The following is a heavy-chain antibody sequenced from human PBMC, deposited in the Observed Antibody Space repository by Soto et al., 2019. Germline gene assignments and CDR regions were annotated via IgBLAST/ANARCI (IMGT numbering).Heavy chain of an antibody. D-gene: IGHD5-12*01. Sequence: SETLSLTCAFYGGSFSGYYWSLIRQPPGKGLEWIGEINHSGSTNYNPSLKSRVTISVDTSKNQFSLKLSSVTAADTAVYYCARGRQWLRFVDYFDYWGQGTLVTVSS. V-gene: IGHV4-34*01. CDR3: ARGRQWLRFVDYFDY. CDR2: INHSGST. J-gene: IGHJ4*02. CDR1: GGSFSGYY.